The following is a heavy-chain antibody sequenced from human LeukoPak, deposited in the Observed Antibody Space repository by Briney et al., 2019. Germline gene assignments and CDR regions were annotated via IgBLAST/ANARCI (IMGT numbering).Heavy chain of an antibody. V-gene: IGHV3-48*03. Sequence: GRSLRLSCAASGFTFSSYAMHWVRQAPGKGLEWVSYISSSGSTISYADSVKGRFTISRDNAKNSLYLQMNSLRPEDTAVHYCARRYPAGFPCDYWGQGTLVTVSS. CDR1: GFTFSSYA. D-gene: IGHD2-2*01. CDR2: ISSSGSTI. CDR3: ARRYPAGFPCDY. J-gene: IGHJ4*02.